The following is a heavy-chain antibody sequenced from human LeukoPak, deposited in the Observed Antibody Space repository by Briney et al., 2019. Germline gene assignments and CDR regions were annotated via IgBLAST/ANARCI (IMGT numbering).Heavy chain of an antibody. CDR1: GFTFSSYA. Sequence: GGSLRLSCAASGFTFSSYAMSWVRQAPGKGLEWVSAISGSGGSTYYADSVKGRFTISRDNAKNSLYLQMNSLRAEDTAVYYCARGGVYSSSCFDYWGQGTLVTVSS. V-gene: IGHV3-23*01. D-gene: IGHD6-13*01. CDR3: ARGGVYSSSCFDY. J-gene: IGHJ4*02. CDR2: ISGSGGST.